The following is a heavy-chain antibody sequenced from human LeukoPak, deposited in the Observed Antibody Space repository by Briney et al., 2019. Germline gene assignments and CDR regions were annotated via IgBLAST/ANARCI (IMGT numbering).Heavy chain of an antibody. Sequence: ASVKVSCKASGYTFTSSYMQWVRQAPGQGLEWMGIINPSGGSTTYAQKLQGRVTMTTDTSTSTAYMELRSLRSDDTAVYYCARGVSPDYWGQGTLVTVSS. CDR3: ARGVSPDY. J-gene: IGHJ4*02. CDR2: INPSGGST. CDR1: GYTFTSSY. D-gene: IGHD2/OR15-2a*01. V-gene: IGHV1-46*01.